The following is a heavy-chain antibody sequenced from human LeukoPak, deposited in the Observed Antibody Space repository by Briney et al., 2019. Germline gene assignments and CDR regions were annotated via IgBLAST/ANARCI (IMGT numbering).Heavy chain of an antibody. D-gene: IGHD2-2*01. V-gene: IGHV3-23*01. CDR1: GFTFSHYA. J-gene: IGHJ6*03. CDR3: ARGVSYCSSTSCYSYYYYMDV. Sequence: QTGGSLRLSCAASGFTFSHYAMSWVRQAPGVGLGWVSSISGSGGSAYYVDSVKGRFTISRDTSKNTLYLQMNSLRAEDTAVYYCARGVSYCSSTSCYSYYYYMDVWGKGTTVTVSS. CDR2: ISGSGGSA.